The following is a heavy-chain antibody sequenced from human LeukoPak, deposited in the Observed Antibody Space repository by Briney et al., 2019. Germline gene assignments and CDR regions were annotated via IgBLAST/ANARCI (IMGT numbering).Heavy chain of an antibody. CDR1: GYTFTGYY. V-gene: IGHV1-2*02. Sequence: ASVKVSCKASGYTFTGYYMHWVRQAPGQGLEWMGWINPNSGGTNYAQKFQGRVTMTRDTSISTAYMELSRLRSGDTAVYYCAREITMIVVATESNWFDPWGQGTLVTVSS. CDR2: INPNSGGT. J-gene: IGHJ5*02. D-gene: IGHD3-22*01. CDR3: AREITMIVVATESNWFDP.